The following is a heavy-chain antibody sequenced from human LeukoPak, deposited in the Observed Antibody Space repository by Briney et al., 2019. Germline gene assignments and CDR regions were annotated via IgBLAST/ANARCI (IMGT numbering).Heavy chain of an antibody. V-gene: IGHV4-59*01. Sequence: SETLSLICTVSGGSINSYYWSWIRQHPGKGLEWIGYIYYSGSTNYNPSLKSRVTISVDTSKNQFSLKLSSVTAADTAVYYCARGQAVNLDYWGQGTLVTVSS. J-gene: IGHJ4*02. D-gene: IGHD4-17*01. CDR1: GGSINSYY. CDR3: ARGQAVNLDY. CDR2: IYYSGST.